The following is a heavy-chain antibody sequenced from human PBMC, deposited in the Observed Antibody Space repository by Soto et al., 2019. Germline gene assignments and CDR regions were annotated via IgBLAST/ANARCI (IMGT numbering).Heavy chain of an antibody. V-gene: IGHV3-23*01. Sequence: GGSLRLSCAASGFTFSSYAMSWVRQAPGKGLEWVSAISGSGGSTYYADSVKGRFTISRDNSKNTLYLQMNSLRAEDTAVYYCVYDFWSGYYGVNWFDPWGQGTLVTVSS. J-gene: IGHJ5*02. D-gene: IGHD3-3*01. CDR1: GFTFSSYA. CDR2: ISGSGGST. CDR3: VYDFWSGYYGVNWFDP.